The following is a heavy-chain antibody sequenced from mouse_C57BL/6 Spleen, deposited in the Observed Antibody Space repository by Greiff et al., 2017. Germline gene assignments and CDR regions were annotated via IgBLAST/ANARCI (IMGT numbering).Heavy chain of an antibody. Sequence: EVHLVESGAELVRPGASVKLSCTASGFNIKDDYMHWVKQRPEQGLEWIGWIDPENGDTEYASKFQGKATITADTSSNTAYLQLSSLTSEDTAVYYCTTDDGYYYFDYWGQGTTLTVSS. CDR2: IDPENGDT. CDR3: TTDDGYYYFDY. V-gene: IGHV14-4*01. J-gene: IGHJ2*01. CDR1: GFNIKDDY. D-gene: IGHD2-3*01.